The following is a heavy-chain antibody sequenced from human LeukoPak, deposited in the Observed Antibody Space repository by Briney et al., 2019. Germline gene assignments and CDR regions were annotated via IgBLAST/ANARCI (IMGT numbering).Heavy chain of an antibody. CDR2: IYHSGST. CDR3: ARTITIFGVVTDSYWYFDL. CDR1: GYSISSGYY. J-gene: IGHJ2*01. V-gene: IGHV4-38-2*02. Sequence: SETLSLTCTVSGYSISSGYYWGWIRQPPGKGLEWIGSIYHSGSTYYNPSLKSRVTISVDTSKNQFSLKLSSVTAADTAVYHCARTITIFGVVTDSYWYFDLWGRGTLVTVSS. D-gene: IGHD3-3*01.